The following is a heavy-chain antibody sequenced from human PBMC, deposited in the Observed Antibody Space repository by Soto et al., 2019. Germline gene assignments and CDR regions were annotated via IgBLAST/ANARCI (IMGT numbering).Heavy chain of an antibody. CDR3: ARAGLGLAFDS. CDR2: VYHSGAT. CDR1: DDSMNNNNW. Sequence: QVQLQESGPGVVQPSGTLSLTCAVSDDSMNNNNWWSWVRQSPRKGLEWIAEVYHSGATNYNPSLQSRVTISIDKSEKQFSLKLNSVTAADTAAYYCARAGLGLAFDSWGQGALVTVSS. V-gene: IGHV4-4*02. J-gene: IGHJ5*01. D-gene: IGHD6-19*01.